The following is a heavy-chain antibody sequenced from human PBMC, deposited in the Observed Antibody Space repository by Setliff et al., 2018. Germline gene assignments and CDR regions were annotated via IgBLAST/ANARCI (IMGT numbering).Heavy chain of an antibody. CDR2: INAGNGNT. D-gene: IGHD3-22*01. CDR3: ARDLPPYYYDSSGQRGRAFDI. CDR1: GYTFTSYA. V-gene: IGHV1-3*01. J-gene: IGHJ3*02. Sequence: ASVKVSCKASGYTFTSYAMHWVRQAPGQRLEWMGWINAGNGNTKYSQKFQGRVTMTRDTSTSTVYMELSSLRSEDTAVYYCARDLPPYYYDSSGQRGRAFDIWGQGTMVTVSS.